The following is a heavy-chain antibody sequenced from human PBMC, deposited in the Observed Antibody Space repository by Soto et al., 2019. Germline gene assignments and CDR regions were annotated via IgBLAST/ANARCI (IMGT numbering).Heavy chain of an antibody. CDR2: ISYDGSNK. CDR1: GFTFSSYA. V-gene: IGHV3-30-3*01. J-gene: IGHJ6*02. CDR3: AREVEGMDV. Sequence: VQLVESGGGVVQPGRSLRLSCAVSGFTFSSYAMHWVRQAPGKGLEWVAVISYDGSNKYYADPVKGRFTISRDNSKNTLYLQMNSLRPEDTAVYYCAREVEGMDVWGQGTTVTVSS. D-gene: IGHD2-15*01.